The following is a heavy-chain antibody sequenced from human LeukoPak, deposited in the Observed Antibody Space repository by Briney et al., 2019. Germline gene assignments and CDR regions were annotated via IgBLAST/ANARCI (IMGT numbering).Heavy chain of an antibody. CDR1: GYTFTGHY. CDR2: INPNSGGT. Sequence: ASVKVSCKASGYTFTGHYMHWVRQAPGQGLEWMGWINPNSGGTNYAQKFQGRVTMTRDTSISTAYMELSRLRSDDTAVYYCAREVEGGYDAFDIWGQGTMVTVSS. J-gene: IGHJ3*02. D-gene: IGHD1-26*01. V-gene: IGHV1-2*02. CDR3: AREVEGGYDAFDI.